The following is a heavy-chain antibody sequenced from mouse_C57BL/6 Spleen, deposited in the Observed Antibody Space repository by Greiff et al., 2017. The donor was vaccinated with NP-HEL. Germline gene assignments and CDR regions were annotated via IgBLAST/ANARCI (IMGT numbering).Heavy chain of an antibody. V-gene: IGHV1-20*01. CDR1: GYSFTGYF. J-gene: IGHJ4*01. CDR3: ARGIYDGYPYAMDY. D-gene: IGHD2-3*01. CDR2: INPYNGDT. Sequence: EVQLQQSGPELVKPGDSVKISCKASGYSFTGYFMNWVMQSHGKSLEWIGRINPYNGDTFYNQKFKGKATLTVDKSSSTAHMELRSLTSEDSAVYDCARGIYDGYPYAMDYWGQGNSVTVSA.